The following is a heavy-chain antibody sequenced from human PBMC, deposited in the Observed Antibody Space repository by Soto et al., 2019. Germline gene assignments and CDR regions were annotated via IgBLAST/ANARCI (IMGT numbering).Heavy chain of an antibody. Sequence: EVQLVESGGGLVQPGGSLRLSCAASGLIFSDYHMDWVRQAPGKGLEWVGRIRRKANSYTTEYAASVKGRFIISRDDSKNSLYLQMNSLKSEDTAVYYCAMLGGWSGGSSGMDVWGQGTKVTVSS. D-gene: IGHD6-19*01. J-gene: IGHJ6*02. CDR1: GLIFSDYH. CDR3: AMLGGWSGGSSGMDV. V-gene: IGHV3-72*01. CDR2: IRRKANSYTT.